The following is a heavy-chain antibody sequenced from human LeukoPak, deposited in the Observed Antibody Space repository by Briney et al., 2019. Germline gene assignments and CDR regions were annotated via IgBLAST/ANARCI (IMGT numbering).Heavy chain of an antibody. Sequence: SETLSLTCAVYGGSFSGYYWSWIRQPPGKGLEWIGEINHSGSTNYNPSLKSRVTISVDTSKNQFSLKLSSVTAADTAVYYCARVVEDYYGSGSCFDYWGRGTLVTVSS. CDR3: ARVVEDYYGSGSCFDY. CDR2: INHSGST. CDR1: GGSFSGYY. D-gene: IGHD3-10*01. V-gene: IGHV4-34*01. J-gene: IGHJ4*02.